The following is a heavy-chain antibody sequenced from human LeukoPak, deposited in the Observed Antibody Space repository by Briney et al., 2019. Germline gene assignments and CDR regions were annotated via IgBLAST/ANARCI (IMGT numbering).Heavy chain of an antibody. Sequence: GGSLRLSCAASGFTFSSYSMNWVRQAPGKGLEWASSISSSSSYIYYADSVKGRFTISRDNAKNSLYLQMNSLRAEDTAVYYCARVDCSSTSCWFDYWGQGTLVTVSS. V-gene: IGHV3-21*01. CDR1: GFTFSSYS. CDR2: ISSSSSYI. CDR3: ARVDCSSTSCWFDY. J-gene: IGHJ4*02. D-gene: IGHD2-2*01.